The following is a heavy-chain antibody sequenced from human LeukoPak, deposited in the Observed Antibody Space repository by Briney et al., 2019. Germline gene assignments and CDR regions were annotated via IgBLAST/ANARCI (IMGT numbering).Heavy chain of an antibody. D-gene: IGHD3-16*02. CDR3: ARDSGYVWGSYRSSYYFDY. J-gene: IGHJ4*02. V-gene: IGHV1-2*02. CDR1: GYTFTCYY. CDR2: INPNSGGT. Sequence: ASVKVSCKASGYTFTCYYMHWVRQAPGQGLEWMGWINPNSGGTNYAQKFQGRVTMTRDTSISTAYMELSRLRSDDTAVYYCARDSGYVWGSYRSSYYFDYWGQGTLVTVSS.